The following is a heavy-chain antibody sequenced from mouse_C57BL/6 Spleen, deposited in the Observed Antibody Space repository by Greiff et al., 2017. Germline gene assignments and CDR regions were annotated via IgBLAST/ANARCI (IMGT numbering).Heavy chain of an antibody. CDR2: ISNLAYSI. CDR3: ARHGNYAAMDY. Sequence: EVKLVESGGGLVQPGGSLKLSCAASGFTFSDYGMAWVRQAPRKGPEWVAFISNLAYSIYYADTVTGRFTISRENAKNTLYLEMSSLRSEDTAMYYCARHGNYAAMDYWGQGTSVTVSS. D-gene: IGHD2-1*01. J-gene: IGHJ4*01. CDR1: GFTFSDYG. V-gene: IGHV5-15*01.